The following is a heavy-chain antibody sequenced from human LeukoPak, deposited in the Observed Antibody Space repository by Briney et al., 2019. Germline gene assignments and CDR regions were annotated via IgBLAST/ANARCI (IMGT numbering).Heavy chain of an antibody. D-gene: IGHD3-16*02. CDR3: ARYIWGSYPTFEDY. J-gene: IGHJ4*02. V-gene: IGHV4-59*01. CDR1: GGSISSYY. Sequence: SQTLSLTCTVSGGSISSYYWSWIRQPPGKGLEWIGYISYSGSTNYNPSLKSRVTISVDTSKNQFSLKLNSVTAADTAVYYCARYIWGSYPTFEDYWGQGSLVTVSS. CDR2: ISYSGST.